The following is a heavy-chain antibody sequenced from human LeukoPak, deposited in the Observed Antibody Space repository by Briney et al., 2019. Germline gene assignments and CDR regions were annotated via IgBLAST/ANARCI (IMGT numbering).Heavy chain of an antibody. CDR2: ISAYNGNT. J-gene: IGHJ5*02. CDR1: GYTFTSYG. Sequence: ASVKVSCKASGYTFTSYGISWVRQAPGQGLEWMGWISAYNGNTNYAQKLQGRVTMTRDTSISTAYMELSRLRSDDTAVYYCARGQLRFLEWFTRWFDPWGQGTLVTVSS. V-gene: IGHV1-18*01. CDR3: ARGQLRFLEWFTRWFDP. D-gene: IGHD3-3*01.